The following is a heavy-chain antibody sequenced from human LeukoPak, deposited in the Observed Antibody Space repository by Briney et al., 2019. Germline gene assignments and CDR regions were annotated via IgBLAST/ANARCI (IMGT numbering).Heavy chain of an antibody. CDR1: GFTFSNYA. D-gene: IGHD1-1*01. CDR3: AKPYPTLTTSAVLDN. J-gene: IGHJ4*02. V-gene: IGHV3-30*18. CDR2: ISYDGNSQ. Sequence: GGSLRLSCAASGFTFSNYAIHWVRQAPGRGLEWVAAISYDGNSQHYGAPVKGRFTISRDNSKNTVYMQINTLRTDDAAIYYCAKPYPTLTTSAVLDNWGQGTLVTVSS.